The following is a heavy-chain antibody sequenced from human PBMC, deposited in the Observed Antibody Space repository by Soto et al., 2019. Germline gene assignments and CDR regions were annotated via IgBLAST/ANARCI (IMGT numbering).Heavy chain of an antibody. CDR3: ARRDDILTPIPF. D-gene: IGHD3-9*01. J-gene: IGHJ4*02. Sequence: SDTLPLTCTVSGGSISSGDLYWSWFRQPPGEGLECIGYIYYTGSAYYNPSLKSRVTISVDTSKNQFSLKLSSATAADTAVYYCARRDDILTPIPFWAPGILGTVS. CDR2: IYYTGSA. CDR1: GGSISSGDLY. V-gene: IGHV4-30-4*02.